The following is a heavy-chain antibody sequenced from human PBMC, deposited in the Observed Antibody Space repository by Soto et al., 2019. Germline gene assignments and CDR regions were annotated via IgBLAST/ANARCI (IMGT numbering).Heavy chain of an antibody. Sequence: PGGSLRLSCAASGFTFSNYWMHWVRHAPGKGLVWVSRINSDGTRTNYADSVKGRFTISRDNAENTPYLQMNSLTAEDTAVYYCARVAVGYYYMDVWGKGTTVTVSS. CDR2: INSDGTRT. J-gene: IGHJ6*03. V-gene: IGHV3-74*01. CDR1: GFTFSNYW. CDR3: ARVAVGYYYMDV.